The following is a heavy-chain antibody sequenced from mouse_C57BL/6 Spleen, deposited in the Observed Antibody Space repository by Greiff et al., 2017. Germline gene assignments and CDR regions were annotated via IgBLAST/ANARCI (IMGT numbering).Heavy chain of an antibody. V-gene: IGHV1-53*01. J-gene: IGHJ1*03. CDR2: INPSNGGT. CDR3: ARRDYDESWYFEV. Sequence: QVQLQQPGTELVKPGASVKLSCKASGYTFTSYWMHWVKQRPGQGLEWIGNINPSNGGTNYNEKFKSKATLTVDKSSSTAYMQLSSLTAEDSAGYYCARRDYDESWYFEVWGTGTTVTVSS. CDR1: GYTFTSYW. D-gene: IGHD2-4*01.